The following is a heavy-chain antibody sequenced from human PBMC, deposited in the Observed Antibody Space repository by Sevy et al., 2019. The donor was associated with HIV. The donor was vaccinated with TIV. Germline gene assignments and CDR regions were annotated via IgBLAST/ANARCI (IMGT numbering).Heavy chain of an antibody. J-gene: IGHJ4*02. CDR1: EFTFSDYY. CDR3: ARVRYTYGSYYFDY. CDR2: ISSRGSTI. Sequence: GGSLRLSCAASEFTFSDYYISWIRQAPGEGLEWVTYISSRGSTIYYADSVKGRFTISRDNAKNSLYLQMNSLRAEDTAVYYCARVRYTYGSYYFDYWGQGTLVTVSS. D-gene: IGHD5-18*01. V-gene: IGHV3-11*01.